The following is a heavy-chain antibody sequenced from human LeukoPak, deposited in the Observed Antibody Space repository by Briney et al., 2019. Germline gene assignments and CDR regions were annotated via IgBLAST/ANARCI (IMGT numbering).Heavy chain of an antibody. CDR1: GYTFTSYD. D-gene: IGHD3-9*01. V-gene: IGHV1-18*01. Sequence: ASVKVSCKASGYTFTSYDTNWVRQATGQGLEWMGWMNPNSGNTNYAQKLQGRVTMTTDTSTSTAYMELRSLRSDDTAVYYCARAWEKTYYDILTGSPPNYYMDVWGKGTTVTVSS. J-gene: IGHJ6*03. CDR2: MNPNSGNT. CDR3: ARAWEKTYYDILTGSPPNYYMDV.